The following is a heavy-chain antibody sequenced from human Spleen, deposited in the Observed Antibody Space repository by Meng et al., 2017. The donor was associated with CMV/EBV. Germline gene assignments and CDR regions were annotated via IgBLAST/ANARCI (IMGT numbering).Heavy chain of an antibody. CDR3: AREWSIAARSFDY. D-gene: IGHD6-6*01. V-gene: IGHV3-30*03. Sequence: GGSLRLSCAASGFTFSNYVMSWVRQAPGKGLEWVTIISYDGSNKYYADSVKGRFTISRDNSKNTLYLQMNSLRAEDTAVYYCAREWSIAARSFDYWGQGTLVTVSS. CDR2: ISYDGSNK. J-gene: IGHJ4*02. CDR1: GFTFSNYV.